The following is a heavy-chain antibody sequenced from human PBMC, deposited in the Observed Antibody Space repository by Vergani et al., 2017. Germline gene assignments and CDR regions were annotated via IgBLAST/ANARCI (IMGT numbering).Heavy chain of an antibody. J-gene: IGHJ6*02. V-gene: IGHV3-15*07. CDR3: TTDPRYCGDGSCYWLRDHHYYGMDV. Sequence: EVQLVESGGGSVKPGGSLRLSCVASGFSFRNAWMNWVRRTPGKGLEWVGRIKSTFDRGTTDYAAAVKGRFTISRDDSNNTLFLQMNGLKTVDIGVYYCTTDPRYCGDGSCYWLRDHHYYGMDVWGQGTTVTVSS. CDR1: GFSFRNAW. CDR2: IKSTFDRGTT. D-gene: IGHD2-21*01.